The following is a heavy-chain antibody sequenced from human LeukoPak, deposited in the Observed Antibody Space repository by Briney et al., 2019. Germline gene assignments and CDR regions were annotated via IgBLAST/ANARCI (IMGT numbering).Heavy chain of an antibody. CDR3: ARVHYCGGDCLRE. V-gene: IGHV4-61*01. CDR2: IYYSGST. J-gene: IGHJ4*02. CDR1: GGSVSSGSYY. D-gene: IGHD2-21*02. Sequence: KPSETLSLTCTVSGGSVSSGSYYWSWIRQPPGKGLEWIGYIYYSGSTNYNPSLKSRVTISVDTSKNQFSLKLSSVTAADTAVYYCARVHYCGGDCLREWGQGTLVTVSS.